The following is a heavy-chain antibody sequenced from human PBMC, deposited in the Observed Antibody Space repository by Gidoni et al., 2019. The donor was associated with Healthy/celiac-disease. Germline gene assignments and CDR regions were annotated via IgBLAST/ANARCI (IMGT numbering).Heavy chain of an antibody. D-gene: IGHD6-13*01. V-gene: IGHV4-59*01. Sequence: QVQLQESGPGLVKPSETLSLTCTVSGGSISSYYWSWIRQPPGKGLEWIGYIYYSGSTNYNPSLKSRVTISVDTSKNQFSLKLSSVTAADTAVYYCARDSLTGYPDYWGQGTLVTVSS. CDR3: ARDSLTGYPDY. CDR1: GGSISSYY. J-gene: IGHJ4*02. CDR2: IYYSGST.